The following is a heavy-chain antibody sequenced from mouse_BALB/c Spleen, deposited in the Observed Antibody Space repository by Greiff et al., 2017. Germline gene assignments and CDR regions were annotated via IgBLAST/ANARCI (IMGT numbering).Heavy chain of an antibody. CDR3: ARHGYYYAMDY. Sequence: EVQGVESGGGLVQPGGSRKLSCAASGFTFSSFGMHWVRQAPEKGLEWVAYISSGSSTIYYADTVKGRFTISRDNPKNTLFLQMTSLRSEDTAMYYCARHGYYYAMDYWGQGTSVTVSS. CDR1: GFTFSSFG. J-gene: IGHJ4*01. CDR2: ISSGSSTI. V-gene: IGHV5-17*02. D-gene: IGHD2-2*01.